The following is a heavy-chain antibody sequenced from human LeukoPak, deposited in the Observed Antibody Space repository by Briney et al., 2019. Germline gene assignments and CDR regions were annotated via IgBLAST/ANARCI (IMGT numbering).Heavy chain of an antibody. V-gene: IGHV4-34*01. CDR2: INHSGST. D-gene: IGHD2-15*01. Sequence: PSETLSLTCAVYGGSFSGYYWSWIRQPPGKGLEWIGEINHSGSTNYNPSLKSRVTISVDTSKNQFSLKLSSVTAADTAVYYCARDLGYCSGGSCSDFDYWGQGTLVTVSS. CDR1: GGSFSGYY. J-gene: IGHJ4*02. CDR3: ARDLGYCSGGSCSDFDY.